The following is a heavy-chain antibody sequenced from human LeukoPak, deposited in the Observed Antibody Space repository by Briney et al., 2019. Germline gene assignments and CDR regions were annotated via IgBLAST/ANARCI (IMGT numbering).Heavy chain of an antibody. CDR3: ERVYRRIYCSGGSCYPLTSDDAFDI. V-gene: IGHV1-2*02. J-gene: IGHJ3*02. D-gene: IGHD2-15*01. CDR2: LNSNSGGT. Sequence: ASVKVSCKASVYTFTVYYIHCVRHAPARGLEWMKKLNSNSGGTNRAQMFQRRDTMTRDTSMSTAYMGLSRLSSDDTPEYCCERVYRRIYCSGGSCYPLTSDDAFDIWGQGTMVTVCS. CDR1: VYTFTVYY.